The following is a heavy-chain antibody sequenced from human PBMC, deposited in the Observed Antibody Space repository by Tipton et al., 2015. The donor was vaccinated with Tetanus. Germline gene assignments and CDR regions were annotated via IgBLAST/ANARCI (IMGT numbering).Heavy chain of an antibody. CDR2: IYQTDST. D-gene: IGHD5-12*01. CDR1: GGLITTGGYS. Sequence: LRLSCNVSGGLITTGGYSWGWIRQPPGQGLEWLGYIYQTDSTYYNPSARSRLTLSLQRSKNQVSLKLSSVTAADTAVYYCVRGRGLGAYSFGFEYWGQGALVTVSS. CDR3: VRGRGLGAYSFGFEY. J-gene: IGHJ4*02. V-gene: IGHV4-30-2*01.